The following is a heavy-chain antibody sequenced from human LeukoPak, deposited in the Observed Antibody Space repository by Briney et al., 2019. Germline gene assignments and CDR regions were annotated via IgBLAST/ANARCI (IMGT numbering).Heavy chain of an antibody. J-gene: IGHJ4*02. V-gene: IGHV4-59*01. CDR3: ASLYYGGNNFDY. CDR1: GGSISSYY. D-gene: IGHD4-23*01. CDR2: IYYSGST. Sequence: SETLSLTCTVSGGSISSYYWSWIRQPPGKGLEWIGYIYYSGSTNYNPSLKSRVTISVDTSKNQFSLKLSSVTAADTAVYYCASLYYGGNNFDYWGQGTLVTVSS.